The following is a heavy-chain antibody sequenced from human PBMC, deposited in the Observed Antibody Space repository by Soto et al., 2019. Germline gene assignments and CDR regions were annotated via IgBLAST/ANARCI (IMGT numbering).Heavy chain of an antibody. J-gene: IGHJ4*02. CDR2: IYYSGST. Sequence: SETLSLTCTVSGGSISSYYWSWIRQPPGKGLEWIGYIYYSGSTNYNPSLKSRVTISVDTSKNQFSLKLNSVTAADTAVYYCARGPPGGRVTTFASWGQGTLVTVSS. CDR1: GGSISSYY. V-gene: IGHV4-59*01. D-gene: IGHD4-17*01. CDR3: ARGPPGGRVTTFAS.